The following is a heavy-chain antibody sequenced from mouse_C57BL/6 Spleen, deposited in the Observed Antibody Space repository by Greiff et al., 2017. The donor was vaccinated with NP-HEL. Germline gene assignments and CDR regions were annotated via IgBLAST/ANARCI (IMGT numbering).Heavy chain of an antibody. J-gene: IGHJ1*03. D-gene: IGHD1-1*01. CDR2: IDPEDGET. CDR1: GFNIKDYY. Sequence: EVKLVESGAELVKPGASVKLSCTASGFNIKDYYMHWVKQRTEQGLEWIGRIDPEDGETKYAPKFQGKATITADTSSNTAYLQLSSLTSEDTAVYYRARGTTVGGYFDVWGTGTTVTVSS. V-gene: IGHV14-2*01. CDR3: ARGTTVGGYFDV.